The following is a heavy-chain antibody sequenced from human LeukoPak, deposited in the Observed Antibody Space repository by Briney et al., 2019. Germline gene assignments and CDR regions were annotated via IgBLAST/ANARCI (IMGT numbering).Heavy chain of an antibody. CDR1: GGSISSSSYY. D-gene: IGHD3-22*01. V-gene: IGHV4-39*07. J-gene: IGHJ4*02. Sequence: KASETLSLTCTVSGGSISSSSYYWGWIRQPPGKGLEWIGSIYYSGSTYYSPSLKSRVTISVDTSKNQFSLKLSSVTAADTAVYYCARGSTHYYDSSGYYSPNFDYWGQGTLVTVSS. CDR3: ARGSTHYYDSSGYYSPNFDY. CDR2: IYYSGST.